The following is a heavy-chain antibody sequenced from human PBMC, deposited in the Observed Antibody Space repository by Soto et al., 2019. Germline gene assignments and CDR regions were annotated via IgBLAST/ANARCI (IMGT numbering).Heavy chain of an antibody. D-gene: IGHD6-6*01. CDR2: ISYDGSNK. Sequence: GGSLRLSCAASGFTFSSYGMHWVRQAPDKGLEWVAVISYDGSNKYYADSVKGRFTISRDNSKNTLYLQMNSLRAEDTAVYYCAKVHVRYSSSSIDYYYGMDVWGQGTTVTVSS. J-gene: IGHJ6*02. CDR1: GFTFSSYG. V-gene: IGHV3-30*18. CDR3: AKVHVRYSSSSIDYYYGMDV.